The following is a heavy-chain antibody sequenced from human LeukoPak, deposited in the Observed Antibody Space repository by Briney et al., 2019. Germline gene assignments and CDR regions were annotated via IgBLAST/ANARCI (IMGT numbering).Heavy chain of an antibody. D-gene: IGHD6-13*01. Sequence: PGGSLRLSCAASGFTFSSYWMHWVRQAPGKGLVWLSRINGDGSSTNYADSVKGRFTISRDNAKNTLFLQMNSLRAEDTAVYYCASGGPRNNSTWTDGWGQGTLVTVSS. V-gene: IGHV3-74*01. CDR2: INGDGSST. CDR3: ASGGPRNNSTWTDG. CDR1: GFTFSSYW. J-gene: IGHJ4*02.